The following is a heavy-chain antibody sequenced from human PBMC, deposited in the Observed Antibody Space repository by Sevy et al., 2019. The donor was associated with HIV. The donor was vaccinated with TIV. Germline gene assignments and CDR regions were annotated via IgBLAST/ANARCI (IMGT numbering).Heavy chain of an antibody. V-gene: IGHV1-24*01. CDR3: ATTKDYYDSSGSPFDY. D-gene: IGHD3-22*01. J-gene: IGHJ4*02. Sequence: ASVKVSCKVSGYTLSELSMHWVRLAPGKGLEWMGSFDPEDEETTYAQKFQGRVTMTEDTSTDTAYMELSSLRSDDTAVYYCATTKDYYDSSGSPFDYWGQGTLVTVSS. CDR1: GYTLSELS. CDR2: FDPEDEET.